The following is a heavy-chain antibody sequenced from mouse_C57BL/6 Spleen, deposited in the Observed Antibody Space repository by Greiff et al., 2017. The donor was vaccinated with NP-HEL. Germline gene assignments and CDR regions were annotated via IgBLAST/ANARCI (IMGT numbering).Heavy chain of an antibody. CDR1: GYTFTSSW. V-gene: IGHV1-61*01. J-gene: IGHJ3*01. CDR3: ARGGSSSPWFAY. CDR2: IYPSDSET. Sequence: QVQLQQPGAELVRPGSSVKLSCKASGYTFTSSWMDWVKQRPGQGLEWIGNIYPSDSETHYNQKFKDKATLTVDKSSSTAYMQLSSLTSEDSAVYYCARGGSSSPWFAYWGQGTLVTVSA. D-gene: IGHD1-1*01.